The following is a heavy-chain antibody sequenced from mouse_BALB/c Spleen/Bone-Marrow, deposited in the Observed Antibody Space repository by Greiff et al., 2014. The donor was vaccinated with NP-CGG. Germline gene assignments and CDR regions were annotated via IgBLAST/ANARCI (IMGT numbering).Heavy chain of an antibody. Sequence: DVQLQESGAELVKPGASVKLSCTASGFNIKDTYMHWVKQRPEQGLEWIGGIDPANGNTKYDPKFQGKATITADTSSSTAYLQLSSLTSEDTAVYYCARYYYGSSYFDYWGQGTTLTVSS. CDR1: GFNIKDTY. CDR2: IDPANGNT. CDR3: ARYYYGSSYFDY. D-gene: IGHD1-1*01. V-gene: IGHV14-3*02. J-gene: IGHJ2*01.